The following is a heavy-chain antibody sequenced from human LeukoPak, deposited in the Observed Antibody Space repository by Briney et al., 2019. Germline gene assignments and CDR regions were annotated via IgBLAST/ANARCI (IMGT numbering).Heavy chain of an antibody. Sequence: ASAKVSCKASGYTFTGYYMHWVRQAPGQGLEWMGWINPNSGGTNYAQKFQGRVTMTRDTSISTAYMELSRLRSDDTAVYYCARVVGDGSFDIDYWGQGTLVTVSS. CDR1: GYTFTGYY. J-gene: IGHJ4*02. CDR3: ARVVGDGSFDIDY. D-gene: IGHD3-10*01. V-gene: IGHV1-2*02. CDR2: INPNSGGT.